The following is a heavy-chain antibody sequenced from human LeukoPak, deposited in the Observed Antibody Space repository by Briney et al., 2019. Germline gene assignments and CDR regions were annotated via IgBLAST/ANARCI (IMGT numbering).Heavy chain of an antibody. Sequence: PGGSLRLSCAASGFTFSTYAMSWVRQAPGKGLEWVSALSGSFGRTYYADSVKGRFTISGDNSKSTLYLQINSLRAEDTALYYCAKDRGTVAVAGIDYWGQGTLVTVSS. D-gene: IGHD6-19*01. CDR2: LSGSFGRT. J-gene: IGHJ4*02. CDR3: AKDRGTVAVAGIDY. V-gene: IGHV3-23*01. CDR1: GFTFSTYA.